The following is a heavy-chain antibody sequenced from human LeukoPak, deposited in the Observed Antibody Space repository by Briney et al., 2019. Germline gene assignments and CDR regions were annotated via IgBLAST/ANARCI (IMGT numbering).Heavy chain of an antibody. Sequence: GASVKVSCKASGYTFTGYYMHWVRQAPGQGLEWMGRINPNSGGTNYAQKFQGRVTMTRDTSISTAYIELSRLRSDDTAVYYCARAITGTTYYYYYYMDVWGKGTTVTVSS. D-gene: IGHD1-7*01. V-gene: IGHV1-2*06. J-gene: IGHJ6*03. CDR3: ARAITGTTYYYYYYMDV. CDR2: INPNSGGT. CDR1: GYTFTGYY.